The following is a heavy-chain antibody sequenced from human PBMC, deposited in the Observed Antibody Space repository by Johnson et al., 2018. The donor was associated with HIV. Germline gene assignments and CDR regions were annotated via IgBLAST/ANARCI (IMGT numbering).Heavy chain of an antibody. CDR2: IYSGGSA. CDR1: GFTFSSYD. Sequence: VQLVESGGGLVQPGGSLRLSCAASGFTFSSYDMHWVRQATGKGLEWVSVIYSGGSAFYADSVKGRFILSRDNSKNTLFLQMNSLRAEDTAVYYCAREGVAVAGTPDAFDLWGQGTMVIVSS. V-gene: IGHV3-66*01. J-gene: IGHJ3*01. D-gene: IGHD6-19*01. CDR3: AREGVAVAGTPDAFDL.